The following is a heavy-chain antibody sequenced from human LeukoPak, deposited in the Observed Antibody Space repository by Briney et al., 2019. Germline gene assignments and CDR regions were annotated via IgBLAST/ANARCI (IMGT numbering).Heavy chain of an antibody. CDR2: ISSSSSYI. CDR1: GFTFSSYS. D-gene: IGHD3-22*01. V-gene: IGHV3-21*04. CDR3: AKDITPYYYDSSGYPAAERPGPELDY. J-gene: IGHJ4*02. Sequence: PGGSLRLSCAASGFTFSSYSMNWVRQAPGKGLEWVSSISSSSSYIYYADSVKGRFTISRDNAKNSLYLQMNSLRAEDTALYYCAKDITPYYYDSSGYPAAERPGPELDYWGQGTLVTVSS.